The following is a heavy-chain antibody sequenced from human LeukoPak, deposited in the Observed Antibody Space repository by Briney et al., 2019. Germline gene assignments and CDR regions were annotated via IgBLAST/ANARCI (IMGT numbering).Heavy chain of an antibody. CDR2: ISGSGDNT. CDR1: GLTFSTYA. CDR3: ATLDYRAQGRPRGASDI. V-gene: IGHV3-23*01. Sequence: PGGSLRHSCAASGLTFSTYAMRWVRQAPGKGLEWVSAISGSGDNTYYVGSVKGRFTITRDNSETTLYLQMNSLRGEDTAVYYCATLDYRAQGRPRGASDIWGQGTMVTVSS. D-gene: IGHD4-11*01. J-gene: IGHJ3*02.